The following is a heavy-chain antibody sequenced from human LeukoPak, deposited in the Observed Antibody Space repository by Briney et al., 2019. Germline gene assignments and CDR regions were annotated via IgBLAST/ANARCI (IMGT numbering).Heavy chain of an antibody. CDR2: ISSRGSTI. D-gene: IGHD6-19*01. V-gene: IGHV3-48*03. Sequence: GGSLLLSCVASGFTLSSYEMNWVRQAPGKGLEWLSYISSRGSTIHYADSVKGRFTISRDNAKNSLYLQMNSLRAEDTAVYYCARVLVAGTTTEGDHWGQGTMVTVSS. CDR3: ARVLVAGTTTEGDH. J-gene: IGHJ4*02. CDR1: GFTLSSYE.